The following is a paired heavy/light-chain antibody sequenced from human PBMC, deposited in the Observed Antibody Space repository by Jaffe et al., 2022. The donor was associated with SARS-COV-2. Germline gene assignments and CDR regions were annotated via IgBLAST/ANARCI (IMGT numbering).Heavy chain of an antibody. D-gene: IGHD6-13*01. CDR3: ARVGDSSSWPLFDY. Sequence: QVTLKESGPVLVKPTETLTLTCTVSGFSLSNARMGVSWIRQPPGKALEWLAQISSKDEKSYSTSLKSRLTISKDTSRGQVVLTMTNMDPLDTATYFCARVGDSSSWPLFDYWGQGTLVTVSS. CDR2: ISSKDEK. J-gene: IGHJ4*02. CDR1: GFSLSNARMG. V-gene: IGHV2-26*01.
Light chain of an antibody. CDR2: RNN. CDR3: AAWDDSLSGWV. Sequence: QAVLTQPPSASGTPGQRVTISCSGSSSNIAFNYVYWYQQVPGTAPKVLIYRNNQRPSGVPDRFSGSKSGTSASLAISGLRSEDEADYHCAAWDDSLSGWVFGGGTKLTVL. J-gene: IGLJ3*02. V-gene: IGLV1-47*01. CDR1: SSNIAFNY.